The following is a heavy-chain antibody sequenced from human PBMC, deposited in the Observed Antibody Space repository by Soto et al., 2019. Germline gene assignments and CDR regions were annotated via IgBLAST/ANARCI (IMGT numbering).Heavy chain of an antibody. V-gene: IGHV1-46*01. CDR3: ARDRVSQSLDRLYFDR. Sequence: ASVKVSCKASGYTFTSYYMHWVRQAPGQGLEWMGIINPSGGSTSYAQKFQGRVTMTRDTSTSTVYMELRGLRSDDTAVYFCARDRVSQSLDRLYFDRWGQGTLVTVSS. CDR1: GYTFTSYY. J-gene: IGHJ4*02. CDR2: INPSGGST. D-gene: IGHD6-19*01.